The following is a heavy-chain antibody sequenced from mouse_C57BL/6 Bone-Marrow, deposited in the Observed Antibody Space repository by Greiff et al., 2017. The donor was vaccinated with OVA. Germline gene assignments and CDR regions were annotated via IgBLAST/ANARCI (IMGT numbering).Heavy chain of an antibody. J-gene: IGHJ4*01. V-gene: IGHV1-80*01. CDR1: GYAFSSYW. Sequence: QVQLKESGAELVKPGASVKISCKASGYAFSSYWMNWVKQRPGKGLEWIGQIYPGDGDTNYNGKFKGKATLTADKSSSTAYMQLSSLTSEDSAVYFCARGITTVVAPYAMDYWGQGTSVTVSS. CDR2: IYPGDGDT. CDR3: ARGITTVVAPYAMDY. D-gene: IGHD1-1*01.